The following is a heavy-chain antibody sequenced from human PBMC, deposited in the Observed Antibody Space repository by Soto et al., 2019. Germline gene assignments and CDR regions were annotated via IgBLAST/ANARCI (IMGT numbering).Heavy chain of an antibody. CDR3: AKGRPDYDILTGYPHPPPYYYYGMDV. CDR1: GFTFSSYG. Sequence: LRLSCAASGFTFSSYGMHWVRQAPGKGLEWVAVISYDGSNKYYADSVKGRFTISRDNSKNTLYLQMNSLRAEDTAVYYCAKGRPDYDILTGYPHPPPYYYYGMDVWGQGTTVTVSS. V-gene: IGHV3-30*18. CDR2: ISYDGSNK. D-gene: IGHD3-9*01. J-gene: IGHJ6*02.